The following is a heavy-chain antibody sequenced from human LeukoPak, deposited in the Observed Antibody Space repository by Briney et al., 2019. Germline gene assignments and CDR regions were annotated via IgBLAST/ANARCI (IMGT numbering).Heavy chain of an antibody. J-gene: IGHJ4*02. V-gene: IGHV3-9*03. Sequence: GGSLRLSCAASGFTFDDYAMHWVRQAPGKGLEWVSGISWNSGSIGYADSVKGRFTISRDNAKNSLYLQMNSLRAEDMALYYCAKDNSAGGYDFWSGYYSYFDYWGQETLVTVSS. D-gene: IGHD3-3*01. CDR3: AKDNSAGGYDFWSGYYSYFDY. CDR1: GFTFDDYA. CDR2: ISWNSGSI.